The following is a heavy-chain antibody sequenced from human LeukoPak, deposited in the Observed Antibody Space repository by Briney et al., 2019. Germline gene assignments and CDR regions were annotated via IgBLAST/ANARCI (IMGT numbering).Heavy chain of an antibody. Sequence: ASVKVSCKASGYTFTGYHMNWVRQAPGQGLEWMGWINPNSGGTKYAQKFQSRVTMTRDTSISTAYMELSSLTSDDTAIFYCASLGSGGSFGYWGQGTLVTVSS. CDR3: ASLGSGGSFGY. J-gene: IGHJ4*02. CDR1: GYTFTGYH. V-gene: IGHV1-2*02. D-gene: IGHD3-10*01. CDR2: INPNSGGT.